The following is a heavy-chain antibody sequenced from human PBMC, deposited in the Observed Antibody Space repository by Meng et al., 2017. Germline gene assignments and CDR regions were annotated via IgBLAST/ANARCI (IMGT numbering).Heavy chain of an antibody. CDR3: ARVVAATTLFLDY. J-gene: IGHJ4*02. D-gene: IGHD2-15*01. V-gene: IGHV4-4*02. CDR1: GGSIISSNW. Sequence: QVHHQDVGPGLVKPAGTLSLPFAGSGGSIISSNWWSWVRQPPGKGLEWIGEIYHSGSTNYNPSLKSRVTISVDKSKNQFSLKLSSVTAADTAVYYCARVVAATTLFLDYWGQGTLVTVSS. CDR2: IYHSGST.